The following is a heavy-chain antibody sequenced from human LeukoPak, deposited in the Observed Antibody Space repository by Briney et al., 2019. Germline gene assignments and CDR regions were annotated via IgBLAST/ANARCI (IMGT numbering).Heavy chain of an antibody. V-gene: IGHV4-39*01. CDR1: GGSISSSSYY. Sequence: PSETLSLTCTVSGGSISSSSYYWGWIRQPPGKGLEWIGSIYYSGSTYYNPSLKSRVTISVDTSKNQFSLKLSSVTAADTAVYYCARVGDVLLWFGELFDWFDPWGQGTLVTVSS. D-gene: IGHD3-10*01. CDR3: ARVGDVLLWFGELFDWFDP. J-gene: IGHJ5*02. CDR2: IYYSGST.